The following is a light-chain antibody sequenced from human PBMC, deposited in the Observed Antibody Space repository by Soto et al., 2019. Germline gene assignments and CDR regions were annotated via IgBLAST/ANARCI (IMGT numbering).Light chain of an antibody. CDR1: MRDVGAYNL. J-gene: IGLJ3*02. V-gene: IGLV2-14*01. CDR2: EVR. Sequence: QSVLTQPASVSGSAGQSITISCSGTMRDVGAYNLVSWYQQHPGTAPKLIIYEVRNRPSGISSRFSGSRSGNTASLTISGLQPEDEGDYYCSASTDRSTLVFGGGTKDTVL. CDR3: SASTDRSTLV.